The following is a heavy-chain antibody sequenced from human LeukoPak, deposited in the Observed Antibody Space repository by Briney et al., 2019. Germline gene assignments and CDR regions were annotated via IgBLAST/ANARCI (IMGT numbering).Heavy chain of an antibody. CDR1: GFTFSSYS. V-gene: IGHV3-48*04. CDR2: IRHSGSTI. Sequence: GGSLRLSCAASGFTFSSYSMNWVRQAPGKGLEWVSYIRHSGSTIYYADSVKGRFTISRDNAKNTLYLQMNSLRGEDTAVYYCARVAVGGTRAFDIWGQGTMVTVSS. CDR3: ARVAVGGTRAFDI. D-gene: IGHD6-19*01. J-gene: IGHJ3*02.